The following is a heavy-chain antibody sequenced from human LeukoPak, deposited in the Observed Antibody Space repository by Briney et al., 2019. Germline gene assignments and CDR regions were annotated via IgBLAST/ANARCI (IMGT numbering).Heavy chain of an antibody. CDR1: GFSVTTNY. CDR2: FYNGGNT. CDR3: ARGGQVGALSY. V-gene: IGHV3-53*05. Sequence: PGGSLRLSCAASGFSVTTNYISWVRQAPGKGLEWVSIFYNGGNTYYADSVKGRFTISGDFSKNTLFLQMTSLRAEDTAVYYCARGGQVGALSYWGQGTLVTVSS. D-gene: IGHD1-26*01. J-gene: IGHJ4*02.